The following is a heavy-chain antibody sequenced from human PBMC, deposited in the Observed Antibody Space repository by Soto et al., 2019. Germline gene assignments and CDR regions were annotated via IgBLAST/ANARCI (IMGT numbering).Heavy chain of an antibody. Sequence: SLRLSCAASGFTFSSYSMNWVRQAPGKGLEWVSSISSSSSYIYYADSVKGRFTISRDNAKNSLYLQMNSLRAEDTAVYYCAREPIAAAGIDYWGQGTLVTVSS. CDR2: ISSSSSYI. CDR3: AREPIAAAGIDY. CDR1: GFTFSSYS. D-gene: IGHD6-13*01. J-gene: IGHJ4*02. V-gene: IGHV3-21*01.